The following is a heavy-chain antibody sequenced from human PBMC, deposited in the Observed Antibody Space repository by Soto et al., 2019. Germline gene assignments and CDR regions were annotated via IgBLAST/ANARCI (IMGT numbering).Heavy chain of an antibody. CDR2: VFYTGFT. D-gene: IGHD1-20*01. J-gene: IGHJ4*02. CDR3: ATSQKGYNWNYFDH. V-gene: IGHV4-39*01. Sequence: KPSETLSLTCAVSGGPISGSYYYWAWLRQSPGKGPEWIGSVFYTGFTSYNPSLESRVSVSVDTSKSQFSLKLSAVTAADTAVYYCATSQKGYNWNYFDHWGQGALVTVSS. CDR1: GGPISGSYYY.